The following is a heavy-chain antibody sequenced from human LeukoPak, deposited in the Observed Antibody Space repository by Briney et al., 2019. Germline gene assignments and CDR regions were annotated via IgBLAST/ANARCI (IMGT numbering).Heavy chain of an antibody. V-gene: IGHV1-24*01. CDR1: GYTLSEVS. D-gene: IGHD6-6*01. Sequence: ASVKVSCKVSGYTLSEVSMHWVRQPPGKGLEWMGGFSPENGEAVYAQKFQGRVTMTEDTSTDTATMDLSSLRSEDTAVYFCATYLSCSSSLFDYWGQGTLITVSS. J-gene: IGHJ4*02. CDR2: FSPENGEA. CDR3: ATYLSCSSSLFDY.